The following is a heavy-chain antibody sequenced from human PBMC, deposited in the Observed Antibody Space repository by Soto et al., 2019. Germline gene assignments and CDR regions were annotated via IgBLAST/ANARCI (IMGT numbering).Heavy chain of an antibody. Sequence: SGTLSLTCTVSGGSIRCYYWSWVRPPPGKGLEWSGYIYYSGSTNYNPCLKSRVTISVDTSKNQFSLKLSSVTAADTAVYYCARRRMVRGVISWFDPWGQGTLVTVSS. J-gene: IGHJ5*02. CDR1: GGSIRCYY. CDR2: IYYSGST. CDR3: ARRRMVRGVISWFDP. V-gene: IGHV4-59*13. D-gene: IGHD3-10*01.